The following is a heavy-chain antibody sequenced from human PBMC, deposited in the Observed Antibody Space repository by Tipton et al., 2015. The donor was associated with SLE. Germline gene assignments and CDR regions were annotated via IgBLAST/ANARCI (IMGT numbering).Heavy chain of an antibody. CDR2: INHSGST. J-gene: IGHJ4*02. V-gene: IGHV4-34*01. Sequence: TLSLTCAVYAGSFGGYYWSWIRQSPGKGLEWIGEINHSGSTNYNPSLKSRVTISVDTSKNQFSLKLSSVTAADTAVYYCVRFCYYDSSGYFDYWGQGTLVTVSS. CDR3: VRFCYYDSSGYFDY. CDR1: AGSFGGYY. D-gene: IGHD3-22*01.